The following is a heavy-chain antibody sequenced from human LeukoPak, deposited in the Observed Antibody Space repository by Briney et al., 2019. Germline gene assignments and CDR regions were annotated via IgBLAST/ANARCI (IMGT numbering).Heavy chain of an antibody. J-gene: IGHJ4*02. V-gene: IGHV4-59*11. CDR1: PASISTFSSHS. Sequence: SEPLPLPCTFSPASISTFSSHSWSWIRPHPGKCLEWSGSFYHSARTNYNPALRCRVTISVDMSKNQLSLKLSSVTAADTAVYYCTTTPHWLAFDYWGQGTLVTVSS. D-gene: IGHD6-19*01. CDR2: FYHSART. CDR3: TTTPHWLAFDY.